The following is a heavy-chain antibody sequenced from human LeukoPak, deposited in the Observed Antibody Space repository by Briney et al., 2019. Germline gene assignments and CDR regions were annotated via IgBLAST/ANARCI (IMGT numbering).Heavy chain of an antibody. Sequence: GASLRLSCAASGCAFSAYAMSWVRQAPGQGLEWVSAISGSFSGSGGSTYYEDSVKGRFPDSRDNSKNTLFLQLTSLRAEDTAVYYCAKEGIAVASFDYWGQGTLVTVSS. CDR3: AKEGIAVASFDY. V-gene: IGHV3-23*01. CDR1: GCAFSAYA. D-gene: IGHD6-19*01. J-gene: IGHJ4*02. CDR2: ISGSFSGSGGST.